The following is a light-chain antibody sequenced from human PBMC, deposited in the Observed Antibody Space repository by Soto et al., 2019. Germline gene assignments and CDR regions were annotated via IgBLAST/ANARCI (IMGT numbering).Light chain of an antibody. Sequence: EIVMTQSPATLSVSPGERATLSCRASQSVSSNLAWYQQKPGQAPRLLIYGASTRATGIPARFSGSGSGTELTLAISSLQSEDFAVYYCQQYNNWPPPFGQGTKVEIK. J-gene: IGKJ1*01. CDR1: QSVSSN. CDR2: GAS. CDR3: QQYNNWPPP. V-gene: IGKV3-15*01.